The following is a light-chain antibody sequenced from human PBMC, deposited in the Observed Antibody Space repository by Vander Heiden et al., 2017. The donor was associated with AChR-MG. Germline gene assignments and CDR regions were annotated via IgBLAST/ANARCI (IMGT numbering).Light chain of an antibody. J-gene: IGLJ2*01. V-gene: IGLV3-1*01. Sequence: SYELTQPPSVSVSPGQTASITCSGGKLGDKYTSWYQQKPGQSPVLGIYQDKRRPSGIPERFSGSNSGNTATLTISGTQAMDEADDYCQAWDHSSPVIFGGGTKLTVL. CDR1: KLGDKY. CDR3: QAWDHSSPVI. CDR2: QDK.